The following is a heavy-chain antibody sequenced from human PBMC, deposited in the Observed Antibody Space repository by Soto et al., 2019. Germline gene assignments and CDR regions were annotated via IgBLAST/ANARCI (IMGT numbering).Heavy chain of an antibody. Sequence: ASVKVSCKASGGTFSSYAISWVRQAPGQGLEWMGGIIPIFGTANYAQKFQGRVTITADESTNTVYMELSSLTSEDTAVYYCARGQQLGTWGFLDYWGLGTLVTVSS. D-gene: IGHD6-13*01. CDR3: ARGQQLGTWGFLDY. CDR2: IIPIFGTA. V-gene: IGHV1-69*13. J-gene: IGHJ4*02. CDR1: GGTFSSYA.